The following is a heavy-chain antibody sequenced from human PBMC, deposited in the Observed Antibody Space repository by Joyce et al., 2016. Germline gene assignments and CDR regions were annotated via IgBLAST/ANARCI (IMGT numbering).Heavy chain of an antibody. V-gene: IGHV3-30*18. J-gene: IGHJ4*02. CDR3: AKLLGYIALDY. Sequence: QVQLVESGGGVVQPGRSLRLSCAASGFTFSRNGMHWVRQAPGKGLEGVAAISDDGANEDYADSVKGRFTIFRDNSKNTLYLQMNSLRPEDTAVYYCAKLLGYIALDYWGQGTLVTVSS. D-gene: IGHD5-24*01. CDR1: GFTFSRNG. CDR2: ISDDGANE.